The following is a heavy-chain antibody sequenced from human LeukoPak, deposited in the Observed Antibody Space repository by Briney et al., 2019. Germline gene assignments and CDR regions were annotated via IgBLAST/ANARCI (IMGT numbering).Heavy chain of an antibody. CDR3: AREDGDSVLVRAFDI. J-gene: IGHJ3*02. D-gene: IGHD4-17*01. Sequence: SETLSLTCTVSGGSISSYYWSWIRQPPGKGLEWIGYIYYSGSTNCNPSLKSRVTISVDTSKNQFSLKLSSVTAADTAVYYCAREDGDSVLVRAFDIWGQGTMVTVSS. CDR2: IYYSGST. V-gene: IGHV4-59*01. CDR1: GGSISSYY.